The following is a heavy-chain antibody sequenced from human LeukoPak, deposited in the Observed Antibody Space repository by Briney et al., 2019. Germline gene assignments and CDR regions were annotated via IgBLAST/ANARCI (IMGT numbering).Heavy chain of an antibody. CDR3: ARIDWTPDS. CDR1: GYSISNGHV. CDR2: IHHSGNT. D-gene: IGHD1-1*01. Sequence: SETLSLTCSVSGYSISNGHVWAWIRQPPGKGLEWIGTIHHSGNTYYNPSLQSRVTVSVDTSRNQFSLRVYPVTAADTGAYYCARIDWTPDSWGQGTLVTVSS. V-gene: IGHV4-38-2*02. J-gene: IGHJ4*02.